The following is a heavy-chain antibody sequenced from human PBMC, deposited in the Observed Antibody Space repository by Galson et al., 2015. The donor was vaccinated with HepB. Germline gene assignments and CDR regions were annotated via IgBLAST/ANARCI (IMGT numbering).Heavy chain of an antibody. Sequence: SVKVSCKASGYTFTSYYIHWVRQAPGQGLEWMGIINPSGAGTSYAQKFQGRVTMTRDTSTSTVYMELSSLRSEDTAVYYRARSIAGGSVWGYYFDYWGQGTLVTVSS. J-gene: IGHJ4*02. CDR3: ARSIAGGSVWGYYFDY. CDR2: INPSGAGT. V-gene: IGHV1-46*01. CDR1: GYTFTSYY. D-gene: IGHD6-19*01.